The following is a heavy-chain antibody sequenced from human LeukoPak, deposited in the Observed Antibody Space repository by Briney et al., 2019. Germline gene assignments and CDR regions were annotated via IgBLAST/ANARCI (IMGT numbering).Heavy chain of an antibody. V-gene: IGHV3-66*01. D-gene: IGHD3-22*01. Sequence: GGSPRLSCAASGFTVSSNYMSWVRQAPGKGLEWVSVIYSGGSTYYADSVKGRFTISRDNSKNTLYLQMNSLRAEDTAVYYCARASRDSSGYYPDYWGQGTLVTVSS. CDR2: IYSGGST. CDR3: ARASRDSSGYYPDY. J-gene: IGHJ4*02. CDR1: GFTVSSNY.